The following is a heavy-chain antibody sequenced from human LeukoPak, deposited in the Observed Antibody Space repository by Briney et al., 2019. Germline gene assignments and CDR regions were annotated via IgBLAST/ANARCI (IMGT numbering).Heavy chain of an antibody. CDR1: GFTFSSYA. CDR3: AKDHEMATIIPYFDY. V-gene: IGHV3-23*01. CDR2: ISGSGGST. Sequence: GGSLRLSCAASGFTFSSYAMSWVRQAPGKGLGWVSAISGSGGSTYYADSVKGRFTISRDNSKNTLYLQMNSLRAEDTAVYYCAKDHEMATIIPYFDYWGQGTLVTVSS. J-gene: IGHJ4*02. D-gene: IGHD5-24*01.